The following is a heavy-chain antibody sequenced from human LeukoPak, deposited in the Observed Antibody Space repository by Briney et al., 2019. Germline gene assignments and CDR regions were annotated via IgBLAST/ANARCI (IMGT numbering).Heavy chain of an antibody. Sequence: SETLSLTCTVSGGSISSSSYYWGWIRQPPGKGLEWIGSIYYSGSTYYNPSLKSRVTISVDTSKNQFSLKLSSVTAADTAVYYCARVYYEGDYFDYRGQGTLVTVSS. CDR2: IYYSGST. V-gene: IGHV4-39*01. D-gene: IGHD3-22*01. J-gene: IGHJ4*02. CDR1: GGSISSSSYY. CDR3: ARVYYEGDYFDY.